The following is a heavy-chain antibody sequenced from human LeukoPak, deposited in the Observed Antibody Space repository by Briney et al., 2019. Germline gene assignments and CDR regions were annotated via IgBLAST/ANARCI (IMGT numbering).Heavy chain of an antibody. CDR3: VRGGFGHAMDV. CDR1: GFTLYTFGSYW. D-gene: IGHD3-10*01. J-gene: IGHJ6*02. Sequence: GSLILSCAAPGFTLYTFGSYWMHWVRQAPGKGLVWVSVIHNDGSGTNYADSLKGRTTISRDNAKNTLYLQMTSLGAEDTGVYYCVRGGFGHAMDVWGQGTTVIVSS. V-gene: IGHV3-74*01. CDR2: IHNDGSGT.